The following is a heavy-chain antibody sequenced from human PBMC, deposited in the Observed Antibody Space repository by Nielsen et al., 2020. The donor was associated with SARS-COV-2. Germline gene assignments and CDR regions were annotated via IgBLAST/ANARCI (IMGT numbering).Heavy chain of an antibody. Sequence: GSLRLSCAVYGESFTDNKWNWVRQPPGKGLEWIGEINHSGSASYNPSLKSRVTMSVDTSKSQFSLKLNSVTAADTAVYYCARGQGRSIWEWGYYYHYMDVWGRGTTVTVSS. J-gene: IGHJ6*03. CDR1: GESFTDNK. CDR2: INHSGSA. D-gene: IGHD6-13*01. V-gene: IGHV4-34*01. CDR3: ARGQGRSIWEWGYYYHYMDV.